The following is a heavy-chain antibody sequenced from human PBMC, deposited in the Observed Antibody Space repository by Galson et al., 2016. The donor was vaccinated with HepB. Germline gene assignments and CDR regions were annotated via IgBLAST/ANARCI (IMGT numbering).Heavy chain of an antibody. CDR3: ATEGGVSFTFDI. D-gene: IGHD3-16*01. CDR2: IWYNGSNK. J-gene: IGHJ3*02. V-gene: IGHV3-33*01. CDR1: GFIFSSYG. Sequence: SLRLSCAASGFIFSSYGMHWVHQAPGKGLEWVAIIWYNGSNKYYADSVKGRFTISRDNSKNTLYLQMNSLRAEDTAVYYCATEGGVSFTFDIWGQGAMVTVSS.